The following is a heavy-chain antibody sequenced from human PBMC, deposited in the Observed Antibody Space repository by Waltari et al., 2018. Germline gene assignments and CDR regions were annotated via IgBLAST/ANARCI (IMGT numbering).Heavy chain of an antibody. CDR2: SYTSGST. D-gene: IGHD3-10*01. Sequence: QVRLQESGPGLVKPSQTLSLTCTVSGGSISSGSYYWSWIRHPAGKGLEWIGRSYTSGSTNYNPSLKSRFIISVDTSKNQFALKLSSVTAAETAVYYCARDLRTVYYYGSGSLPFYYYYGMDVWGQGTTVTVSS. CDR3: ARDLRTVYYYGSGSLPFYYYYGMDV. J-gene: IGHJ6*02. V-gene: IGHV4-61*02. CDR1: GGSISSGSYY.